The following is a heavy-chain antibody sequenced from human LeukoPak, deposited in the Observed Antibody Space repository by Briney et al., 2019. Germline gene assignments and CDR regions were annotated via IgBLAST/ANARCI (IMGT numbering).Heavy chain of an antibody. CDR1: GGSISSYY. J-gene: IGHJ4*02. V-gene: IGHV4-59*08. CDR2: IYYSGST. Sequence: PSETLSLTCTVSGGSISSYYWSWIRQPPGKGLEWIGYIYYSGSTNYNPSLKSRVTKSVDTSKNQFSLKLSSVTAADTAVYYCARLLSARARASTGYWIDYWGQGTLVTVSS. CDR3: ARLLSARARASTGYWIDY. D-gene: IGHD3-9*01.